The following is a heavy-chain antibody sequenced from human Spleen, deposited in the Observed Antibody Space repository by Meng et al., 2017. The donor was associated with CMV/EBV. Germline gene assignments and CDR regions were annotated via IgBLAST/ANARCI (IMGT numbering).Heavy chain of an antibody. D-gene: IGHD6-13*01. J-gene: IGHJ5*02. V-gene: IGHV4-39*01. CDR3: ARHRIAAADNWFDP. CDR1: GGSISSSSYY. Sequence: SETLSLTCTVSGGSISSSSYYWGWIRQPPGKGLEWIGSIYYSGSTYYNPSLKSRVTISVDTSKNQFSLKLSSVTAADTAVYYCARHRIAAADNWFDPWGQGTLVTVS. CDR2: IYYSGST.